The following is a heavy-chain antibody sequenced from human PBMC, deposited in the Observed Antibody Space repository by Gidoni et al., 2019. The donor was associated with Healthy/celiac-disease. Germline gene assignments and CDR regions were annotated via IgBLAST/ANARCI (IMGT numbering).Heavy chain of an antibody. CDR2: INHSGST. CDR1: GGSFSGYY. CDR3: ARVAIFGVFGDY. Sequence: QVQLQQWGAGLLKPSETLSLTCAVSGGSFSGYYWSWIRQPPGKGLEWIGEINHSGSTNYNPSLKSRVTISVDTSKNQFSLKLSSVTAADTAVYYCARVAIFGVFGDYWGQGTLVTVSS. V-gene: IGHV4-34*01. D-gene: IGHD3-3*01. J-gene: IGHJ4*02.